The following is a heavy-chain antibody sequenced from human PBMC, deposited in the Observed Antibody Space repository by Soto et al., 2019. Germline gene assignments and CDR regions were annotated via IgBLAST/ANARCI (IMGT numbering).Heavy chain of an antibody. J-gene: IGHJ5*02. V-gene: IGHV4-39*01. CDR2: IYYSGST. Sequence: PSETLSLTCTVSGGSISSSSYYWGWIRQPPGKGLEWIGSIYYSGSTYYNPSLKSRVTISVDTSKNQFSLKLSSVTAADTAVYYCATSLPYYDFWSGSPFKWFDPWGQGTLVTVSS. CDR3: ATSLPYYDFWSGSPFKWFDP. D-gene: IGHD3-3*01. CDR1: GGSISSSSYY.